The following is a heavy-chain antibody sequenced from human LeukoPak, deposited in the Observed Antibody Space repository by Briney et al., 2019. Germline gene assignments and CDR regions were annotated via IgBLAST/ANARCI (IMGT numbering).Heavy chain of an antibody. CDR2: IIPIFGTA. J-gene: IGHJ5*02. D-gene: IGHD6-13*01. CDR1: GGTFSSYA. V-gene: IGHV1-69*06. CDR3: ATVGSWYYPWFDP. Sequence: SVKVSCKASGGTFSSYAISWVRQAPGQGLEWMGGIIPIFGTANYAQKFQGRVTMTEDTSTDTAYMELSSLRSEDTAVYYCATVGSWYYPWFDPWGQGTLVTVSS.